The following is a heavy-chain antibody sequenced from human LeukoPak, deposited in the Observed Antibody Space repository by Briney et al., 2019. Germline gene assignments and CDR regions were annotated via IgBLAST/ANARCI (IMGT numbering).Heavy chain of an antibody. Sequence: SETLSLTRTVSGGSISSYYWSWIRQPAGKGLEWIGRIYTSGSTNYNPSLKSRVTMSVDTSKNQFSLKLSSVTAADTAVYYCARISLTGYAPISGYFDYWGQGTLVTVSS. CDR1: GGSISSYY. V-gene: IGHV4-4*07. D-gene: IGHD3-9*01. CDR3: ARISLTGYAPISGYFDY. CDR2: IYTSGST. J-gene: IGHJ4*02.